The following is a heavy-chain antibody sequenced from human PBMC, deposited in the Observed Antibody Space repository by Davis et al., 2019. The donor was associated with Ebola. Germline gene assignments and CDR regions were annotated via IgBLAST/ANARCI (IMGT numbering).Heavy chain of an antibody. Sequence: GESLKISCVASGFTFSYVEMSWVRQAPGKGLEWISYINSKSSTTHYADSVKGRFTISTDNAKNSLYLQMNSLRAEDTAVYYCARDVGVVPAAMTLDVWGQGTTVNVSS. CDR3: ARDVGVVPAAMTLDV. J-gene: IGHJ6*02. D-gene: IGHD2-2*01. CDR1: GFTFSYVE. V-gene: IGHV3-48*03. CDR2: INSKSSTT.